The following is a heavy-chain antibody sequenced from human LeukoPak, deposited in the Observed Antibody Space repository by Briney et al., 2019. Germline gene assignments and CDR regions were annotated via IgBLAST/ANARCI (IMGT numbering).Heavy chain of an antibody. CDR2: INHSGST. V-gene: IGHV4-34*01. CDR1: GWSFSSYY. Sequence: PSETLSLTCAVDGWSFSSYYWSWIRQPPGKGLEWIGEINHSGSTNYNPYLKSRVTISVDTSKTQFSLNQSSVTGETAALQSCGLGADVYCGNGSRVRYVFDYGGQGTLVTVSS. D-gene: IGHD2-8*01. CDR3: GLGADVYCGNGSRVRYVFDY. J-gene: IGHJ4*02.